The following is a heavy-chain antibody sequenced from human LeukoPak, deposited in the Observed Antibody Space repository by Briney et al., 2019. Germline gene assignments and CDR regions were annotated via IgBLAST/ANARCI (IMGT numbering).Heavy chain of an antibody. CDR2: IKQDGSEI. V-gene: IGHV3-7*01. Sequence: PGGSLRLSCVASGFTFSSYWMNWVRQAPGKGLEWVANIKQDGSEIYYVDSVKGRFTISRDNAKNSLYLQMNSLRAEDTAVCYCASQPTVTTYFDYWGQGTLVTVSS. D-gene: IGHD4-17*01. CDR3: ASQPTVTTYFDY. J-gene: IGHJ4*02. CDR1: GFTFSSYW.